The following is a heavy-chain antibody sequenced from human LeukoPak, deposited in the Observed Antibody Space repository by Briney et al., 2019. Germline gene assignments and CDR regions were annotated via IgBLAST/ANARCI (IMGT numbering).Heavy chain of an antibody. Sequence: GASVKVSCKASGYTFTNNYIHWVRQAPGQGLEWMGIINPSGGSTNSAQKFQGRVTMTRDMSTSTVYMDLSSLKSEDTAVYYCARAPLWFGELLNWHFDLWGRGTLVTVSS. J-gene: IGHJ2*01. D-gene: IGHD3-10*01. CDR3: ARAPLWFGELLNWHFDL. CDR1: GYTFTNNY. V-gene: IGHV1-46*01. CDR2: INPSGGST.